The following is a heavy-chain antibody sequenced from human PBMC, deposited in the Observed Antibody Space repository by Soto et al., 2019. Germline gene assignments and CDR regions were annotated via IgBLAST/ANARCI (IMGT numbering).Heavy chain of an antibody. V-gene: IGHV3-23*01. CDR3: AKGVGYSGYDRREIAFDI. CDR2: ISGSGGST. D-gene: IGHD5-12*01. CDR1: GFTFSSYA. J-gene: IGHJ3*02. Sequence: GGSLRLSCAASGFTFSSYAMSWVRQAPGKGLEWVSAISGSGGSTYYADSVKGRFTISRDNSKNTLYLQMNSLRAEDTAVYYCAKGVGYSGYDRREIAFDIWGQGTMVTVSS.